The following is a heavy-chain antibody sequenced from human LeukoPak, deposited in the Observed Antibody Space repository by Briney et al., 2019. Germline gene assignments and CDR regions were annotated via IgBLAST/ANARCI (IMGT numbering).Heavy chain of an antibody. Sequence: PGGSLRLSCAASGFTFSSYGMHWVRQAPGKGLEWISYMSGSGNTIKYADSVKGRFTISRDNTKNSLSLQMNSLRAEDTALYYCAKKLGSCIGDGCPPANYFDYWGQGTLVTVSS. D-gene: IGHD2-15*01. J-gene: IGHJ4*02. CDR1: GFTFSSYG. CDR2: MSGSGNTI. CDR3: AKKLGSCIGDGCPPANYFDY. V-gene: IGHV3-48*04.